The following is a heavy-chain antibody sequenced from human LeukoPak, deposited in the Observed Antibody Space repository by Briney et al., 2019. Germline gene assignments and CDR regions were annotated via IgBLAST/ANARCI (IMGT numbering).Heavy chain of an antibody. CDR1: GFTVSSNY. CDR3: ARDLTTVTTGADY. V-gene: IGHV3-66*01. D-gene: IGHD4-17*01. J-gene: IGHJ4*02. Sequence: GGSLRLSCAASGFTVSSNYMSWVRQAPGKGLEWVSVIYSGGSTYYADSVKGRFTISRDNSKNTLYLQMNSLRAEDTAVYYCARDLTTVTTGADYWGQGTLVTVSS. CDR2: IYSGGST.